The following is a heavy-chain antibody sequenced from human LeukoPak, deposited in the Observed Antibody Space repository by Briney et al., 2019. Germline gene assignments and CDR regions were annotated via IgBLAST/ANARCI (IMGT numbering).Heavy chain of an antibody. CDR3: AKDRAGTPWAD. CDR2: ISGSGTDT. V-gene: IGHV3-23*01. D-gene: IGHD1-1*01. CDR1: GFTFTTYT. J-gene: IGHJ4*02. Sequence: GGSLRLSCAASGFTFTTYTMTWVRQAPGKGLECVSTISGSGTDTYYADSVKGRYTISRDNSRNTLFLQMNSLRAEDTAVYYCAKDRAGTPWADWGQGTLVTVSS.